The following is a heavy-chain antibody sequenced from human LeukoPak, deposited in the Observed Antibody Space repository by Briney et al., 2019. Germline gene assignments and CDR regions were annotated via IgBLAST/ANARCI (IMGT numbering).Heavy chain of an antibody. CDR2: IDWEDDK. Sequence: SGPTLVNPTQTLTLTCTFSGFSLSTSGMRVSWIRQPPGKALEWLARIDWEDDKFYSTSLKTRLTISKDTSKNQVVLTMTNMDPVDTATYYCARTRLPNYYDSSADIPIHYWGQGTLVTVSS. J-gene: IGHJ4*02. V-gene: IGHV2-70*04. CDR1: GFSLSTSGMR. CDR3: ARTRLPNYYDSSADIPIHY. D-gene: IGHD3-22*01.